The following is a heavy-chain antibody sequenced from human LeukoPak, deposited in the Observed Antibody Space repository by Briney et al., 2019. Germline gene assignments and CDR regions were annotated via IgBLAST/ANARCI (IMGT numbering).Heavy chain of an antibody. CDR2: INHSGST. V-gene: IGHV4-34*01. CDR1: GGSFSGYY. CDR3: ARSPYYYDSSGYFTTGYYMDV. Sequence: PSETLSLTCAVYGGSFSGYYWSWIRQSPDKGLEWIGEINHSGSTNYNPSLKSRVTISVDTSKNQFSLKLSSVTAADTAVYYCARSPYYYDSSGYFTTGYYMDVWGKGTTVTVSS. J-gene: IGHJ6*03. D-gene: IGHD3-22*01.